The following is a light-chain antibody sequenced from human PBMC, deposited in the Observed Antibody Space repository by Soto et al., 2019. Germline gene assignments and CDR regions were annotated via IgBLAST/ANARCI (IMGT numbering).Light chain of an antibody. CDR2: RSD. CDR1: SSTFANNY. V-gene: IGLV1-47*01. Sequence: QSALTQPPSVSGTPGQRVSISCSGDSSTFANNYVHWYQQVPGAAPKLLIYRSDQQPSGVPERFSGSKSGTSASLTISGLRPEDEAQYYCAAYTGNWNGPVFGGGTKLTVL. CDR3: AAYTGNWNGPV. J-gene: IGLJ2*01.